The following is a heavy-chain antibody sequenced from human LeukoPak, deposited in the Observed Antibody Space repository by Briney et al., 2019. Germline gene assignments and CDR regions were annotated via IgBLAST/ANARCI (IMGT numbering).Heavy chain of an antibody. CDR2: MYNSGST. CDR1: GGSVSSDNYY. J-gene: IGHJ5*02. Sequence: SETLSLTCTVTGGSVSSDNYYWRWLRQPPGTGPEWIGYMYNSGSTNYSPSLKSRVTMSADTSKNQLSLKLSAVTAADTAVYYCARGKYSSSWYIFDPWGQGALVTVSS. CDR3: ARGKYSSSWYIFDP. V-gene: IGHV4-61*01. D-gene: IGHD6-13*01.